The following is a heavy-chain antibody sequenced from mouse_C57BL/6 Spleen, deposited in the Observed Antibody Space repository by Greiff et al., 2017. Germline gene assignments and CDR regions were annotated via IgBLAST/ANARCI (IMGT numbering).Heavy chain of an antibody. CDR3: ARNLYGSSLDY. J-gene: IGHJ2*01. V-gene: IGHV1-42*01. CDR2: FNPSTGGT. Sequence: VQLKQSGPELVKPGASVKISCKASGYSFTGYYMNWVKQSPEKSLEWIGEFNPSTGGTTYNQKFKAKATLTVDKSSSTAYMQLKSLTSEDSAVYYCARNLYGSSLDYWGQGTTLTVSS. CDR1: GYSFTGYY. D-gene: IGHD1-1*01.